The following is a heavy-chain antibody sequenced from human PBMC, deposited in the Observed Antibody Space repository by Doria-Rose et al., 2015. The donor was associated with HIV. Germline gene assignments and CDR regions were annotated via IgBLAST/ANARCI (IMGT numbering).Heavy chain of an antibody. J-gene: IGHJ4*02. Sequence: QITLKESGPVLVKPTETLTLTCTVSGVSLSSPGMGVSWIRQPPGKALEWPANILSDDGRSYNTSLKSRLTISRGTSKSQVVLTMTDMDPVDTAAYYCARIKSSRWYHKYYFDFWGQGTLVIVSA. CDR3: ARIKSSRWYHKYYFDF. D-gene: IGHD6-13*01. CDR1: GVSLSSPGMG. CDR2: ILSDDGR. V-gene: IGHV2-26*01.